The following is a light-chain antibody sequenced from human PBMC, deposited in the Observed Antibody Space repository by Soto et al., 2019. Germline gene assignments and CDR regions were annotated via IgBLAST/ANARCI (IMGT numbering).Light chain of an antibody. J-gene: IGLJ1*01. V-gene: IGLV2-23*02. CDR2: EVS. Sequence: QSVLTQPPSASGSPGQSVTISCTGTSSEVGGYNYVSWYQQHPGKAPKLMIYEVSKRPSGVSNRFSGSKSGNTASLTISGLQAEDEADYYCCSYAGSSTYVFGTGTKVTVL. CDR1: SSEVGGYNY. CDR3: CSYAGSSTYV.